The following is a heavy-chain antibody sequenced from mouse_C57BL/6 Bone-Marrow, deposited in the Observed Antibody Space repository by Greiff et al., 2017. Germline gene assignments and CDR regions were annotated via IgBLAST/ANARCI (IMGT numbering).Heavy chain of an antibody. CDR3: ARERALD. D-gene: IGHD3-3*01. J-gene: IGHJ2*01. CDR1: GYTFTGYW. CDR2: IFPGSGST. V-gene: IGHV1-9*01. Sequence: VQLQQSGAELMKPGASVTLSCKASGYTFTGYWIEWVKQRPGHGLEWIGEIFPGSGSTNYHEKFKGKVTFTADTSSNTAYMQLSSLRTEDAAIYDCARERALDWGQGTTLTVSS.